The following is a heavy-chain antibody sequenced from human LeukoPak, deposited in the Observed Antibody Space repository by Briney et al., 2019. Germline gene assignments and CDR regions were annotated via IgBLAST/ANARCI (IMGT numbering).Heavy chain of an antibody. CDR2: ISGSGGST. CDR3: AKGGGSYVAYNYFDY. CDR1: GFTFSSYA. V-gene: IGHV3-23*01. Sequence: GGSLRLSCAASGFTFSSYAMSWVRQAPGEGLEWVSAISGSGGSTYYADSVKGRFTISRDNSKNTLYLQMNSLRAEDTAVYYCAKGGGSYVAYNYFDYWGQGTLVTVSS. J-gene: IGHJ4*02. D-gene: IGHD1-26*01.